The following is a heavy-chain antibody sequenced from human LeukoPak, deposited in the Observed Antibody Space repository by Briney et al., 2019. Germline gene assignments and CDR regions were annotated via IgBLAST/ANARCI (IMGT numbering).Heavy chain of an antibody. J-gene: IGHJ4*02. V-gene: IGHV3-11*01. CDR1: GFTFSDYY. Sequence: GGSLRLSCAASGFTFSDYYMSWIRQAPGKGLEWVSYISSSGSTIYYADSVKGRFTISRDNAKNSLYLQMNSLRAEDTAVYYCAKDAPTYYYDSSGTPLDYWGQGTLVTVSS. D-gene: IGHD3-22*01. CDR2: ISSSGSTI. CDR3: AKDAPTYYYDSSGTPLDY.